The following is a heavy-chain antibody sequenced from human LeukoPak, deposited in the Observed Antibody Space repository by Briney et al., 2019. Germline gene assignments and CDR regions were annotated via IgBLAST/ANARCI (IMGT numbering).Heavy chain of an antibody. D-gene: IGHD1-26*01. V-gene: IGHV3-48*03. CDR1: GFTFSSYE. CDR3: ARDNYSGSRYFDH. Sequence: PGGSLRLSCAASGFTFSSYEMSWVRQAPGKGREWVSYISSSGRTMYYADSVKGRFTISRDNAKNSLYLQMNSLRAEDTAIYYCARDNYSGSRYFDHWGQGTLVTVSS. J-gene: IGHJ4*02. CDR2: ISSSGRTM.